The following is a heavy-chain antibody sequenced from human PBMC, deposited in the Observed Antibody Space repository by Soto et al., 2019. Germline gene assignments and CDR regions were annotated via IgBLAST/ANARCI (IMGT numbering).Heavy chain of an antibody. V-gene: IGHV3-21*01. CDR3: ASTTNLVVAATGGVG. J-gene: IGHJ4*02. CDR1: GFTFSSYS. D-gene: IGHD2-15*01. Sequence: LRLSCAASGFTFSSYSMNWVRQAPGKGLEWVSSISSSSSYIYYADSVKGRFTISRDNAKNSLYLQMNSLRAEDTAVYYCASTTNLVVAATGGVGWGQGTLVTVSS. CDR2: ISSSSSYI.